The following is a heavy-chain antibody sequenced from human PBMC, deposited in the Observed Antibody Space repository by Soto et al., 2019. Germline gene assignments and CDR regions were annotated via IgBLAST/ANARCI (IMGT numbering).Heavy chain of an antibody. CDR1: GYTFTNFG. V-gene: IGHV1-18*01. Sequence: QVQLVQSGAEVKKPGASVKVSCKASGYTFTNFGISWVRQAPGQGLEWMGWISAYNGNTNYAQKFQGRVTMTTDTSARTAYMEVRSLRLDETAVYYGARGGTPIDYWGQGTLVTVSS. D-gene: IGHD3-16*01. J-gene: IGHJ4*02. CDR2: ISAYNGNT. CDR3: ARGGTPIDY.